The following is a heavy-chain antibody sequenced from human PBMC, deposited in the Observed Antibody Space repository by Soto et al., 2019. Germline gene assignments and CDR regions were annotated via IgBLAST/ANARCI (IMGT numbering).Heavy chain of an antibody. CDR3: AKDEFEAIVLMVYAVPVLDI. CDR1: GFTFSSYA. CDR2: ISGRGGIT. V-gene: IGHV3-23*01. Sequence: EVQLLESGGGLVQPGGSLRLSCAASGFTFSSYAMSWFRQAPGKGREWVSAISGRGGITYYADSVKGRFTISRDNSKDMLNLQMNSLRAEATAVYYCAKDEFEAIVLMVYAVPVLDIWGQGTLVTVSS. D-gene: IGHD2-8*01. J-gene: IGHJ4*03.